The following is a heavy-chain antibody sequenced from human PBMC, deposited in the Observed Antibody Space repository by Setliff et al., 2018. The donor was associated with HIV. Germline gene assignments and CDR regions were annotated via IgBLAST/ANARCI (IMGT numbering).Heavy chain of an antibody. CDR1: GYTFTSYA. CDR2: VNPSGGST. D-gene: IGHD6-13*01. Sequence: ASVKVSCKASGYTFTSYAIHWVRQAPGQGLEWLGMVNPSGGSTAYAQKFQGRVTVTRDTSTSTVFMELSSLASDDTAIYYCARDGEGEAAAGDYFDHWGQGTLVTVSS. V-gene: IGHV1-46*01. J-gene: IGHJ4*02. CDR3: ARDGEGEAAAGDYFDH.